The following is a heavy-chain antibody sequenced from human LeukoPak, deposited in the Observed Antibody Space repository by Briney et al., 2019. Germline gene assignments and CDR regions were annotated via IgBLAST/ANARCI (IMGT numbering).Heavy chain of an antibody. CDR2: IDSSGGFT. CDR1: GVTFRNYA. J-gene: IGHJ4*02. Sequence: PRGSLRLSCVVSGVTFRNYAMTWVRQAPGKGLEWVSSIDSSGGFTYYADSVKGRFTISRDNSKNTLYLQVNSLRAEDTAVYYCAKLGNSSVDYWGQGTLVTVAS. D-gene: IGHD4-23*01. CDR3: AKLGNSSVDY. V-gene: IGHV3-23*01.